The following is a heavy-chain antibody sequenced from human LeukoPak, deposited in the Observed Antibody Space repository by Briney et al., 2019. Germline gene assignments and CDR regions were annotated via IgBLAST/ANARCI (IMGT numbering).Heavy chain of an antibody. V-gene: IGHV4-38-2*01. CDR2: IYHSETT. D-gene: IGHD1-26*01. CDR3: ARGWSYPYYFDY. CDR1: GYSISSGYY. J-gene: IGHJ4*02. Sequence: SETLSLTCAVSGYSISSGYYWGWIRQPPGKELEWIGTIYHSETTYYNPSLKSRVTISVDTSKNQFSLKLSSVTAADTAVYYCARGWSYPYYFDYWGQGTLVTVSS.